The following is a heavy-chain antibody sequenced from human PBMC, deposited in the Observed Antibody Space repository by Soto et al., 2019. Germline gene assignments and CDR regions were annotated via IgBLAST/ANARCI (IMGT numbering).Heavy chain of an antibody. J-gene: IGHJ6*02. CDR3: ARGRRLARGYYGMDV. Sequence: WASVKVSCKASGGTFSSYAISWVRQAPGQGLEWMGGIIPIFGTANYAQKFQGRVTITADKSTSTAYMELSSLRSEDTAVYYCARGRRLARGYYGMDVWGQGTTVTVSS. V-gene: IGHV1-69*06. CDR1: GGTFSSYA. D-gene: IGHD5-12*01. CDR2: IIPIFGTA.